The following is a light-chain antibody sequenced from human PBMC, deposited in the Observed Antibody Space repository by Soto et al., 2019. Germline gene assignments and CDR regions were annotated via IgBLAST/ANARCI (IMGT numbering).Light chain of an antibody. CDR2: RAS. CDR3: QQYNKWPRT. CDR1: QSVSTD. Sequence: EIVMTQPPATLSVSPGERATLSCRATQSVSTDLAWYQQKPGQAPGLLIYRASTRATGIPVRFSGSGSGTEFTLTISSLQSEDFAVYYCQQYNKWPRTFGQGTKVDIK. J-gene: IGKJ1*01. V-gene: IGKV3-15*01.